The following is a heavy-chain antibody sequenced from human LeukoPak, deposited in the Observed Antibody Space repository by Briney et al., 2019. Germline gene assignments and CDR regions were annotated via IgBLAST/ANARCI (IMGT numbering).Heavy chain of an antibody. Sequence: TTGGSLRLSCAASGFTFSSCSMNWVRQAPGKGLEWVSPISSSSSYIYYADSVKGRFTISRDNAKNSLYLQMNSLRAEDTAVYYCAREDIVVVPAAIWDYWGQGTLVTVSS. J-gene: IGHJ4*02. CDR2: ISSSSSYI. CDR3: AREDIVVVPAAIWDY. D-gene: IGHD2-2*01. CDR1: GFTFSSCS. V-gene: IGHV3-21*01.